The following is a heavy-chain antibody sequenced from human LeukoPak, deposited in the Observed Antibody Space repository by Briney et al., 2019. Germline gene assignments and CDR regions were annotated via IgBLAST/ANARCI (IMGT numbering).Heavy chain of an antibody. J-gene: IGHJ4*02. Sequence: PGRSLRLSCAASGFTFSSYGMHWVRQAPGKGLEWVAVIWYDGSNKYYADSVKGRFAISRDNSKNTLYLQMNSLRAEDTAVYYCAKDRYSSGWYGSDYWGQGTLVTVSS. CDR2: IWYDGSNK. D-gene: IGHD6-19*01. V-gene: IGHV3-33*06. CDR3: AKDRYSSGWYGSDY. CDR1: GFTFSSYG.